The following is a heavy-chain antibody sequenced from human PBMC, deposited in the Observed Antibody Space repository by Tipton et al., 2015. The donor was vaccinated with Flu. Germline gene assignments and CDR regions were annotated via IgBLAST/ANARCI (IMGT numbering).Heavy chain of an antibody. CDR3: ARETAPSVTRRTRVDYFAFDI. CDR1: DGSISGYY. CDR2: IYDTGAT. V-gene: IGHV4-59*01. Sequence: GLVKPSETLSLTCTVSDGSISGYYWNWIRQSPGKGLEWIGYIYDTGATNYSPSLRGRVTISLVTSKNQFSLRLSSVTAADTAVYYRARETAPSVTRRTRVDYFAFDIWGQGTLVNVSS. D-gene: IGHD1/OR15-1a*01. J-gene: IGHJ3*02.